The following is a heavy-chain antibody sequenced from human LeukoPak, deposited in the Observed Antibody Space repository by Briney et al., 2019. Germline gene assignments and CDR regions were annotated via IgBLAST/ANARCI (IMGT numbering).Heavy chain of an antibody. CDR2: IWYDGGKK. CDR3: AKTGSWGSSNYYFDY. D-gene: IGHD2-15*01. V-gene: IGHV3-30*02. CDR1: GFTFSSYG. Sequence: GGSLRLSCAASGFTFSSYGMHWVRQAPGKGLEWVAFIWYDGGKKYYADSVKGRFTISRDNSKNTLYLQMNSLRAEDTALYYCAKTGSWGSSNYYFDYWGQGTLVTVSS. J-gene: IGHJ4*02.